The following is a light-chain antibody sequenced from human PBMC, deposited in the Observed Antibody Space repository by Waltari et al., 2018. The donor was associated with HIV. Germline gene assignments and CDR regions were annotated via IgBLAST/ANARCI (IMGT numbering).Light chain of an antibody. Sequence: QSVLTQPPSVSAAPGQRVTIPCPGSNSNIGHNYVSWYQQFPGPAPKLLLYDDDKRPSGIPGRFSGSKSGTSATLIITGLQPGDEADYYCEAWDSSLGVLFGGGTKLTVL. CDR3: EAWDSSLGVL. CDR2: DDD. V-gene: IGLV1-51*01. J-gene: IGLJ3*02. CDR1: NSNIGHNY.